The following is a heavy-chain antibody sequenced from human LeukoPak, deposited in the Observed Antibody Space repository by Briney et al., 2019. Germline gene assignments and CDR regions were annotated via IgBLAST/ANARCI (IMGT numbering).Heavy chain of an antibody. V-gene: IGHV4-4*09. CDR2: IYTSGST. D-gene: IGHD6-13*01. Sequence: PSETLSLTCTVSGGSISSYYWSWIRQPPGKGLEWIGYIYTSGSTNCNPSLKSRVTISVDTSKNQSSLKLSSVTAADTAVYYCARHSSSWYFDYWGQGTLVTVSS. J-gene: IGHJ4*02. CDR1: GGSISSYY. CDR3: ARHSSSWYFDY.